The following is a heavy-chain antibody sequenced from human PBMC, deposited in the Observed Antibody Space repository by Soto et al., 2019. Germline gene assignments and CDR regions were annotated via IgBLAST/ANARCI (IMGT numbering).Heavy chain of an antibody. Sequence: GGSLRLSCAASGFTFTDYYMSWIRQAPGKGLEWISYISGSGRTLYYADSVKGRFTISRDNSKNTLYLQMNSLRAEDTAVYYCAKSQGYDFWSGYSKTYYYYGMDVWGQGTTVTVSS. CDR2: ISGSGRTL. J-gene: IGHJ6*02. CDR3: AKSQGYDFWSGYSKTYYYYGMDV. CDR1: GFTFTDYY. V-gene: IGHV3-11*01. D-gene: IGHD3-3*01.